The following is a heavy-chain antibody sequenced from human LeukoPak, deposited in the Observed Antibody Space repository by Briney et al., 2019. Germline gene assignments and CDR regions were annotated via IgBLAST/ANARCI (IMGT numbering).Heavy chain of an antibody. CDR1: GYTLTGYY. V-gene: IGHV1-2*02. Sequence: ASVKVSCKASGYTLTGYYMHWVRQAPGQGLEWMGWINPNSGGTNYAQKFQGRVTMTRDTSISTAYMELSRLRSDDTAVYYCGTYYYDSSGSNHDAFDIWGQGTMVTVSS. CDR3: GTYYYDSSGSNHDAFDI. CDR2: INPNSGGT. D-gene: IGHD3-22*01. J-gene: IGHJ3*02.